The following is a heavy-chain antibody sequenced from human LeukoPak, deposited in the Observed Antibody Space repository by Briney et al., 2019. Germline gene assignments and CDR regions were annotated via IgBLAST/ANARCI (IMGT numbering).Heavy chain of an antibody. D-gene: IGHD4-17*01. V-gene: IGHV1-69*06. CDR3: ARNYGAYELQDAFDI. CDR1: GGTFTSYA. J-gene: IGHJ3*02. Sequence: SVNVSCKASGGTFTSYAISRVRQAPAQGLEWMGGIIPIFDRANYAQTFQGRDTITADKSTSTDYMELSSLRSEDTAVYYCARNYGAYELQDAFDIWGQGTMVTVSS. CDR2: IIPIFDRA.